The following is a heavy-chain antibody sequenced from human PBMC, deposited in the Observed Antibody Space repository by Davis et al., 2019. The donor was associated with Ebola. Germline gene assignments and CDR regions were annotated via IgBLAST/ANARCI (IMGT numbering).Heavy chain of an antibody. CDR1: GFTFSSHS. Sequence: GESLKISCAASGFTFSSHSMNWVRQAPGKGLEWISYISIGGSDIHYADSVKGRFTVSRDDAKNSLHLQMTSLTDEDTAAYFCASEDEGVLPGDVFDIWGQGTMVTVSS. CDR3: ASEDEGVLPGDVFDI. D-gene: IGHD3-10*01. V-gene: IGHV3-21*05. CDR2: ISIGGSDI. J-gene: IGHJ3*02.